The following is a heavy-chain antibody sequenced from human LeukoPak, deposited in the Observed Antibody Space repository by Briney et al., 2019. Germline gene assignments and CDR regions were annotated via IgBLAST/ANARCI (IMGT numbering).Heavy chain of an antibody. CDR3: ARGDSSGYDLGSVYHY. D-gene: IGHD3-22*01. CDR2: INPNSGGT. Sequence: ASVKVSCKASAYTFTGYYMHWVRQAPGQGLEWMGWINPNSGGTNYAQKFQGRVTMTRDTSISTAYMELSRLRSDDTAVYYCARGDSSGYDLGSVYHYWGQGTLVTVSS. V-gene: IGHV1-2*02. J-gene: IGHJ4*02. CDR1: AYTFTGYY.